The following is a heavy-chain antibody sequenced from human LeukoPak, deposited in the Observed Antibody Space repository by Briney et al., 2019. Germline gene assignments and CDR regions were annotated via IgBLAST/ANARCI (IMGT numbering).Heavy chain of an antibody. J-gene: IGHJ4*02. D-gene: IGHD3-16*01. V-gene: IGHV3-23*01. CDR1: GFTFTTYA. Sequence: PGGSLRLSCAASGFTFTTYAMSWVRQAPGRGLEWVSAISGSGTRTYYADSVKGRFTVSRDNSKNTLYLQMNSLRAEDMAIYYCAREPTAAGYVDYWGQGTLATVSS. CDR2: ISGSGTRT. CDR3: AREPTAAGYVDY.